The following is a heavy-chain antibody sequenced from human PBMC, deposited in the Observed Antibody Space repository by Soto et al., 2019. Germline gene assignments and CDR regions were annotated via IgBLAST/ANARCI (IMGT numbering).Heavy chain of an antibody. CDR1: EFTFSSFN. V-gene: IGHV3-48*02. D-gene: IGHD3-16*02. CDR3: ARIYRRDGNKYADY. CDR2: ISASSTTV. Sequence: EVHLVESGGGLVQPGESLRLSCAASEFTFSSFNMHWVRQAPGKGLEWVSYISASSTTVYYGDSVKGRFTISRDNAKNSLYLQMNSLRDEDTAVYYCARIYRRDGNKYADYWGQGTLVTVSS. J-gene: IGHJ4*02.